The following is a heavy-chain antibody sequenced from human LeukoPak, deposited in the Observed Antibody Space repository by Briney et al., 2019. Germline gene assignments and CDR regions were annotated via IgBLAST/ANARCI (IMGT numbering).Heavy chain of an antibody. CDR2: ISGSGGST. CDR1: GFTFSSYA. Sequence: GGSLRLSCAASGFTFSSYAMSWVRQAPGKGLEWVSAISGSGGSTYYADSVKGRFTISRDNSKNTLYLQMNSLRAEDTAVYYCAKDLSLNYYDSSGHPGRPFDYWGQGTLVTVSS. D-gene: IGHD3-22*01. V-gene: IGHV3-23*01. CDR3: AKDLSLNYYDSSGHPGRPFDY. J-gene: IGHJ4*02.